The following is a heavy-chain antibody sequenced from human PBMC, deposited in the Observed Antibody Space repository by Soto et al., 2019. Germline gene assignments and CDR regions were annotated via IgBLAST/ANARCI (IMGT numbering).Heavy chain of an antibody. J-gene: IGHJ4*02. CDR1: GGTFSSYA. CDR2: VIPMFGTP. D-gene: IGHD6-19*01. V-gene: IGHV1-69*12. Sequence: QVQLVQSGAEVKKPGSSVKVSCKASGGTFSSYAITWVRQAPGRGLEWMGGVIPMFGTPNYAQKFQDRVTITADESTNTAYMDLSSLRSEDTAVYYCARMYRSGWGGDLGYWGQGTLVTVSS. CDR3: ARMYRSGWGGDLGY.